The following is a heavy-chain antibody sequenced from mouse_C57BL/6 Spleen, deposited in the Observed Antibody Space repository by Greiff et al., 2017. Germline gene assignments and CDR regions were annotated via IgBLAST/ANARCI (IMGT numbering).Heavy chain of an antibody. CDR3: ARSDDGYHGGYAMDY. CDR1: GYSFTDYN. D-gene: IGHD2-3*01. J-gene: IGHJ4*01. Sequence: VQLQQSGPELVKPGASVKISCKASGYSFTDYNMNWVKQSPGQSLEWIGVINPNYGTTSYNQKFKGKATLTVDQSSSTAYMQLNSLTSEDSAVYDCARSDDGYHGGYAMDYWGQGTSVTVSS. V-gene: IGHV1-39*01. CDR2: INPNYGTT.